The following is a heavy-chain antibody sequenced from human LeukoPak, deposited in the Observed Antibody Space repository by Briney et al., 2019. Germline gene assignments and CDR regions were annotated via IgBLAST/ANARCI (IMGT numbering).Heavy chain of an antibody. CDR3: ARGVYLGNGYYFDY. J-gene: IGHJ4*02. Sequence: PSETLSLTCTVSGVSISSYYWSWIRQPAGKGLEGIGHIYTSGSTNYNSSLKSRVTMSVDTSKNQFSVKLNSVIAADTAMYYCARGVYLGNGYYFDYWGQGTLVTVSS. CDR1: GVSISSYY. D-gene: IGHD2-8*01. CDR2: IYTSGST. V-gene: IGHV4-4*07.